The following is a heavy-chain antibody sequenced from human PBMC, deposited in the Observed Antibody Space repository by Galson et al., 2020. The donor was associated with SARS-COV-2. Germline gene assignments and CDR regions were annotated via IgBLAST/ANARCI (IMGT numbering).Heavy chain of an antibody. CDR3: ARDSSRLSGSYYYTT. Sequence: TLSLTCTVSGGSINNYYWNWIRQPPGKGLEWIGHIYSSGSTNYEPSLKSRVTISLDTSKNQFSLKVSSVTAADTAVYYCARDSSRLSGSYYYTTWGQGTLVTVSS. V-gene: IGHV4-59*13. J-gene: IGHJ4*02. D-gene: IGHD3-10*01. CDR2: IYSSGST. CDR1: GGSINNYY.